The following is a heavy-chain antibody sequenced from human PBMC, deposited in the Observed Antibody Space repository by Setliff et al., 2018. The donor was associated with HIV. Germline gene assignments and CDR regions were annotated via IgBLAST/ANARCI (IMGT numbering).Heavy chain of an antibody. D-gene: IGHD5-18*01. CDR3: AKGGDRAMINFDH. V-gene: IGHV1-3*04. CDR1: GYTFSTYP. J-gene: IGHJ4*02. CDR2: INTGNDNT. Sequence: ASVKVSCKTTGYTFSTYPMHWVRQAPGQRLEWMGWINTGNDNTRDSQKFQGRVTITRDTSASTAYMELSSLTSEDTAVYYCAKGGDRAMINFDHWGQGTLGTVPQ.